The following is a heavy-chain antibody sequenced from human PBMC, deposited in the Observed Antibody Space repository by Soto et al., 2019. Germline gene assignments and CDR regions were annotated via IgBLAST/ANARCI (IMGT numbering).Heavy chain of an antibody. CDR2: IYYSGST. D-gene: IGHD3-3*02. Sequence: TLSLTCTVSGGSISSSSYYWGWIRQPPGKGLEWIGSIYYSGSTYYNPSLKSRVTISVDTSKNQFSLKLSSVTAADTAVYYCARHSQVTNRVAFPFDPWGQGTLVTVSS. V-gene: IGHV4-39*01. J-gene: IGHJ5*02. CDR3: ARHSQVTNRVAFPFDP. CDR1: GGSISSSSYY.